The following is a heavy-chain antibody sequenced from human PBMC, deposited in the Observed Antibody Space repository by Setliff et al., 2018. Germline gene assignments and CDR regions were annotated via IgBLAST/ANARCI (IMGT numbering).Heavy chain of an antibody. V-gene: IGHV3-30*04. CDR1: GFTFSSYA. CDR2: ISYDGSNK. D-gene: IGHD3-22*01. Sequence: PGGSLRLSCAASGFTFSSYAMHWVRQAPGKGLEWVAVISYDGSNKYYADSVKGRFTISRDHSKNTLYLQMNSLRAEDTAVYYCARVRGYDSSGFLKWFDPWGKGTLVTGSS. J-gene: IGHJ5*02. CDR3: ARVRGYDSSGFLKWFDP.